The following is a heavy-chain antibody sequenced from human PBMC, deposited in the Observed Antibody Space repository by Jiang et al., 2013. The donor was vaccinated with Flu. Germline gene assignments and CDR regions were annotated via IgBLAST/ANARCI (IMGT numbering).Heavy chain of an antibody. V-gene: IGHV5-51*01. CDR3: ARIYCSGGSCYYFDY. CDR1: GYSFTSYW. J-gene: IGHJ4*02. Sequence: KISCKGSGYSFTSYWIGWVRQMPGKGLEWMGIIYPGDSDTRYSLSFQGQVTISADKSTSTADLQWSSLKASDTAMYYCARIYCSGGSCYYFDYWGQGTLVTVSS. CDR2: IYPGDSDT. D-gene: IGHD2-15*01.